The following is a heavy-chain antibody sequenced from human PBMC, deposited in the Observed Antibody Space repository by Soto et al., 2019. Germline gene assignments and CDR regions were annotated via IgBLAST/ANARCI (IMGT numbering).Heavy chain of an antibody. D-gene: IGHD3-9*01. J-gene: IGHJ4*02. V-gene: IGHV3-23*01. CDR3: ANQHYDILTGYSKLDY. CDR1: GFTFSSYA. Sequence: GGSLRLSCAASGFTFSSYAMSWVRQAPGKGLEWVSAISGSGGSTYYADSVKGRFTISRDNSKNTLYLQMNSLRAEDTAVYYCANQHYDILTGYSKLDYWGQGTLVTVSS. CDR2: ISGSGGST.